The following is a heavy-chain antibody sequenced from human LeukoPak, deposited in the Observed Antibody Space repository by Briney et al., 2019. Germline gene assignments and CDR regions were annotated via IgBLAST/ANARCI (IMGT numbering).Heavy chain of an antibody. D-gene: IGHD4-23*01. CDR1: GFTVSSNY. CDR2: IYSGGST. J-gene: IGHJ4*02. V-gene: IGHV3-66*01. CDR3: ARDPAYGGLYFDY. Sequence: GGSLRLSCAASGFTVSSNYMSWVRQAPGKGLEWVSVIYSGGSTYYADSVKGRFTISRDNSKDTLYLQMNSLRAEDTAVYYCARDPAYGGLYFDYWGQGTLVTVSS.